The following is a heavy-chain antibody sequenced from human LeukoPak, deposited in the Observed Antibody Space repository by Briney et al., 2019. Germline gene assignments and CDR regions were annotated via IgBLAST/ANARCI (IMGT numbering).Heavy chain of an antibody. J-gene: IGHJ6*02. CDR2: ISAYNGNT. D-gene: IGHD2/OR15-2a*01. Sequence: ASVKVSCKASGYTFTSYGISWVRQAPGQGLEWMGWISAYNGNTNYAQKLQGRVTMTTDTSTSTAYMELRSLRSDDTAVYYCARVLSFSNPVNYYYGMDVWGQGTTVTVSS. CDR1: GYTFTSYG. V-gene: IGHV1-18*01. CDR3: ARVLSFSNPVNYYYGMDV.